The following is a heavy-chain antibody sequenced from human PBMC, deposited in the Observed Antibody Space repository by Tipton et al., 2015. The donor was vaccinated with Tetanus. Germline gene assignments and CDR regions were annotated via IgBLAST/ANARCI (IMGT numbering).Heavy chain of an antibody. D-gene: IGHD1-26*01. Sequence: TLSLTCTVSGASISSGSYYWTWIRQRPGKGLEWIGDIYSFGSTYYSPSLKSRVTISIDTSKNQYSLQLNSVTAADTAVYYCARDQARGARGWNYFDYWGQGALVTVSS. CDR1: GASISSGSYY. J-gene: IGHJ4*02. CDR2: IYSFGST. CDR3: ARDQARGARGWNYFDY. V-gene: IGHV4-31*03.